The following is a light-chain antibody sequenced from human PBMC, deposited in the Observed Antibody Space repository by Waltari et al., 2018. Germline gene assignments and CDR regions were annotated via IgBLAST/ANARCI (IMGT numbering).Light chain of an antibody. J-gene: IGKJ4*01. CDR1: QDISTS. CDR2: AVF. V-gene: IGKV1-NL1*01. CDR3: QQYYTIPLT. Sequence: DIQMTQSPSSLSASVGDRVTITCRASQDISTSLAWYQQKPGKAPNLLLHAVFRLENGVPPRFSGSGSGTDYTLTISSLRPYDFATYYCQQYYTIPLTFGGGTRVEI.